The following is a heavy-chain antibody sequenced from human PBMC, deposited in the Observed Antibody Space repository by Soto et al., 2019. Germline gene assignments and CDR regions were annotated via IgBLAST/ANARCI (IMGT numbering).Heavy chain of an antibody. CDR2: IYSGGSA. Sequence: EVQLVDSGGGLVQPGGSLRLSCAASGFSVSTNFMAWVRQAPGKGLEWVSVIYSGGSAYYADSMRGRFTISRDSSKNTLYLQMNSLRAEDTAVYYCSTAPGFFDYWGQGTLVTVSS. CDR1: GFSVSTNF. D-gene: IGHD4-17*01. J-gene: IGHJ4*02. CDR3: STAPGFFDY. V-gene: IGHV3-66*01.